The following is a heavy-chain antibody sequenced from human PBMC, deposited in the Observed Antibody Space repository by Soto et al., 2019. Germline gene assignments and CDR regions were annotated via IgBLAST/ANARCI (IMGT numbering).Heavy chain of an antibody. CDR1: GYTFTSYA. CDR2: INAGNGNT. V-gene: IGHV1-3*01. CDR3: ARDLDFWSGYYPGDY. Sequence: ASVKVSCKASGYTFTSYAMHWVRQAPGQRLEWMRWINAGNGNTKYSQKFQGRVTITRDTSASTAYLELSSLRSEDTAVYYCARDLDFWSGYYPGDYWGQGTLVTVSS. J-gene: IGHJ4*02. D-gene: IGHD3-3*01.